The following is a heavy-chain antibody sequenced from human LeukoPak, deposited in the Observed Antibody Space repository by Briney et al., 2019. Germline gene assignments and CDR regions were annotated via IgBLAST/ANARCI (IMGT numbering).Heavy chain of an antibody. V-gene: IGHV3-23*01. D-gene: IGHD3-16*01. CDR1: GFTFSSSA. Sequence: GGSLRLSCAASGFTFSSSAMSWVRQAPGKGLEWVSSISGSGSGGSTYYADSVKGRFTISRDNAKNSLNLHMNSLRAEDTAVYYCARDWGPDHYYYMDVWGKGTTVTISS. CDR3: ARDWGPDHYYYMDV. J-gene: IGHJ6*03. CDR2: ISGSGSGGST.